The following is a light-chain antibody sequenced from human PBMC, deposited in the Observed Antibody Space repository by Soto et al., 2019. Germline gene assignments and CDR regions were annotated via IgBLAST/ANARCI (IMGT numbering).Light chain of an antibody. CDR3: QQYNAWPRT. CDR1: LSVSRN. J-gene: IGKJ1*01. CDR2: DAS. V-gene: IGKV3-15*01. Sequence: EIVMTQSPATLSVSPGERATLSCRASLSVSRNLAWYQQKPGQAPRLLIFDASTRATGIPARFSGSGSGTEFTLTITSLQSEDVAVYYCQQYNAWPRTFGQGTKVEIQ.